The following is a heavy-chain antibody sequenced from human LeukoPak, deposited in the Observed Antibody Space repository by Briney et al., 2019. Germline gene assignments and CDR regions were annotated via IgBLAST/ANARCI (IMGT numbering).Heavy chain of an antibody. V-gene: IGHV3-74*01. Sequence: PGGSLRLSCAASGFTFSSYWMHWVRQAPGQGLVWVSRIKRDGSTNYADSVKGRFTISRDNAKNTVSLQMNSLRAEDTGVYYCARAPSEIGGYYPEYFRHWGQGTLVTVSS. CDR3: ARAPSEIGGYYPEYFRH. CDR2: IKRDGST. J-gene: IGHJ1*01. D-gene: IGHD3-22*01. CDR1: GFTFSSYW.